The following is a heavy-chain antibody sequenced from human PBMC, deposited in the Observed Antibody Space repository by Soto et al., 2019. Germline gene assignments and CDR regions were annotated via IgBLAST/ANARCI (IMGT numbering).Heavy chain of an antibody. CDR3: ARPLYYSSGWYGRMYYYGMDV. Sequence: SVKVSCKASGGTFSSYAISWVRQAPGQGLEWMGGIIPIFGTANYAQKFQGRVTITADESTSTAYMELSSLRSEDTAVYYCARPLYYSSGWYGRMYYYGMDVWGQGTKVTVYS. J-gene: IGHJ6*02. V-gene: IGHV1-69*13. CDR1: GGTFSSYA. D-gene: IGHD6-19*01. CDR2: IIPIFGTA.